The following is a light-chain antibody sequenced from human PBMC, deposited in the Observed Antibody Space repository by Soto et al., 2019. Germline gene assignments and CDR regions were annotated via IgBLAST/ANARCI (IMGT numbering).Light chain of an antibody. Sequence: DIKMTQSPSSLSAYVGDRVTISCQARQDINNYLNWFQQKPGKAPKLLIYDVLNLKTVVPSRFSGSGSRSYFTLTCSSLQAEDIATYYCQQYDKLPINFGQGTRLEIK. CDR3: QQYDKLPIN. V-gene: IGKV1-33*01. J-gene: IGKJ5*01. CDR2: DVL. CDR1: QDINNY.